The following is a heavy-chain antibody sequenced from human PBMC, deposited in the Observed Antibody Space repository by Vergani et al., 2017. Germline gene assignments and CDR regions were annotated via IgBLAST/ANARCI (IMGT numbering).Heavy chain of an antibody. Sequence: EVQLLESGGDLVQPGGSLRLSCAASGFTFIMHAMSWVRQAPGKGLEWVSAISGHGDNIFYADSVKGRFTISRDNSKNTLFLQMNSLRVEDTAIYYCAKKHCSSTSCPFDSWGQGTLVTVSS. CDR3: AKKHCSSTSCPFDS. J-gene: IGHJ4*02. CDR1: GFTFIMHA. V-gene: IGHV3-23*01. CDR2: ISGHGDNI. D-gene: IGHD2-2*01.